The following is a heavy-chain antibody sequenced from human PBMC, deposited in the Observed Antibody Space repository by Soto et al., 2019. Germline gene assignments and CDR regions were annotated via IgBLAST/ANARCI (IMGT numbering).Heavy chain of an antibody. CDR3: ARGGSSSWTYYYYGMDV. V-gene: IGHV1-69*01. J-gene: IGHJ6*02. CDR1: GGTFSSYA. CDR2: IIPIFGTA. D-gene: IGHD6-13*01. Sequence: QVQLVQSGAEVKKPGSSVKVSCKASGGTFSSYAISWVRQAPGQGLEWMGGIIPIFGTANYAQKFQGRVTITADESTSTAYMELGSLRSEDTAVYYCARGGSSSWTYYYYGMDVWGQGTTVTVSS.